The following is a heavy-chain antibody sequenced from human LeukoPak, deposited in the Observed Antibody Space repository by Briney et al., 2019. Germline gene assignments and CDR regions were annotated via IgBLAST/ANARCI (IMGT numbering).Heavy chain of an antibody. J-gene: IGHJ4*02. D-gene: IGHD6-13*01. CDR1: GFTVTKTY. Sequence: PGGSLRLSCAVSGFTVTKTYMSWVRQAPGRGLEWVSIIYKSGSTYYADSAKGRFTISRDSANNTLFLQMNSLRGDDTAIYYCARESGGTAWYQEDWGQGTLVTVSS. V-gene: IGHV3-53*01. CDR3: ARESGGTAWYQED. CDR2: IYKSGST.